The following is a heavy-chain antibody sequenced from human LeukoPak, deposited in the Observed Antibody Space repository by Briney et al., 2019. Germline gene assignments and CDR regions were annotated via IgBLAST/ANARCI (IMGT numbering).Heavy chain of an antibody. Sequence: GGSLRLSCAASGFTFSSNWMYWVRQAPGEGLEGVSSISSSGSYTNYADSVKGRFPISRDNAKNSLYLQMNSLRAEDTAVYYCARVLDNGGHQYYFDYWGQGTLVTVSS. CDR3: ARVLDNGGHQYYFDY. D-gene: IGHD2-8*01. CDR1: GFTFSSNW. V-gene: IGHV3-21*04. CDR2: ISSSGSYT. J-gene: IGHJ4*02.